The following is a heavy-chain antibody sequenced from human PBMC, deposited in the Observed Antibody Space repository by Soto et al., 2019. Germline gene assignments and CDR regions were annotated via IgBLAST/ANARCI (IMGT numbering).Heavy chain of an antibody. D-gene: IGHD5-12*01. J-gene: IGHJ4*02. CDR1: GYTFTTYY. Sequence: QVQLVQSGAEVKKPGASVKVSCKASGYTFTTYYIHWVRQAPGQGLEWIGVINPSGGSATYTQNFQDRVTMTRDTSTSTVTMELGSLTTDDTALYYCARSPLLGWLQSWHFDYGGQGALVTVSS. CDR3: ARSPLLGWLQSWHFDY. CDR2: INPSGGSA. V-gene: IGHV1-46*01.